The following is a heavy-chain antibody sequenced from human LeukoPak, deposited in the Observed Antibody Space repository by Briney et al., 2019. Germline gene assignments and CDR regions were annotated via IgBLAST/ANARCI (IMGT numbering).Heavy chain of an antibody. J-gene: IGHJ3*02. CDR1: GFTFSSYG. Sequence: GRSLRLSCAASGFTFSSYGMHWVRQAPGKGLEWVAVISYDGSKKYYADSVKGRFTISRDSSKNMLYLQMNSLRVEDTAVYYCAKGLSSGPWDACDIWGQGTMVTVSS. D-gene: IGHD3-22*01. CDR3: AKGLSSGPWDACDI. CDR2: ISYDGSKK. V-gene: IGHV3-30*18.